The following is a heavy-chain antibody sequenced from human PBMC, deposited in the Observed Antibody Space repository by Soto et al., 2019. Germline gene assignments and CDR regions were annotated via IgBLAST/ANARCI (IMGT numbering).Heavy chain of an antibody. CDR3: ARIGYGYSYSQGIDY. CDR1: GFTFSGYS. Sequence: QGQLMESGGGVVQPGRSLRLSCAASGFTFSGYSMHWVRQAPGKGLEWVAVISHDGSNIYYADSVKGRFTISRDNSKNTLFLQMNSLGPEDTAVYYCARIGYGYSYSQGIDYWGQGTLVTVSS. V-gene: IGHV3-30-3*01. CDR2: ISHDGSNI. D-gene: IGHD5-18*01. J-gene: IGHJ4*02.